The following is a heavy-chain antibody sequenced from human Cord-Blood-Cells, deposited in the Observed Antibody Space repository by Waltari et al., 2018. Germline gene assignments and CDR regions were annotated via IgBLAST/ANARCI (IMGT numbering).Heavy chain of an antibody. CDR3: ARCFTTVTTGGPFDY. CDR2: IIPNFGKA. Sequence: QVQLVQSGAEVKKPGSSVKVSCKASGGTFSSYAISWVRQAPGQGLEWMGGIIPNFGKANYAQKVQGRVAITADESTSTAYVELSSLRSEDTAVYYCARCFTTVTTGGPFDYWGQGTLVTVSS. D-gene: IGHD4-17*01. J-gene: IGHJ4*02. V-gene: IGHV1-69*01. CDR1: GGTFSSYA.